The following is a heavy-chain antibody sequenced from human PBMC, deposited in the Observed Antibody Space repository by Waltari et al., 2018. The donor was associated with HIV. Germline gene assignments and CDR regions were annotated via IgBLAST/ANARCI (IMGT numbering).Heavy chain of an antibody. CDR2: INNSGST. J-gene: IGHJ3*02. Sequence: QVQLQQWGAGLLKPSETLSLPCAVYGGSFSVYYWSWIRQPPGKGLEWIGEINNSGSTNYNPSLKSRVTISVDTSKNQFSLKLSSVTAADTAVYYCARGLPNSSSSWCDAFDIWGQGTMVTVSS. V-gene: IGHV4-34*01. D-gene: IGHD6-13*01. CDR3: ARGLPNSSSSWCDAFDI. CDR1: GGSFSVYY.